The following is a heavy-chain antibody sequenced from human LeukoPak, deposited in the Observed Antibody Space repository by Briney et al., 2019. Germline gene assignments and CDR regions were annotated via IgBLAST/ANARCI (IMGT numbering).Heavy chain of an antibody. J-gene: IGHJ5*02. Sequence: GGSLRLSCAASGFTFSDYYMSWIRQAPGKGLEWVSYISSSGSTIYYADSVKGRFTISRDNAKNSLYLQMNSLRAEDTAVYYCARAWVRGATESNWFDPWGQGTLVTVSS. V-gene: IGHV3-11*04. D-gene: IGHD1-26*01. CDR2: ISSSGSTI. CDR3: ARAWVRGATESNWFDP. CDR1: GFTFSDYY.